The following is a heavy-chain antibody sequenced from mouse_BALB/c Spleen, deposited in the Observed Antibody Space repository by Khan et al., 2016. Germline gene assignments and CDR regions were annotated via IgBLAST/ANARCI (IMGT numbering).Heavy chain of an antibody. CDR3: ARDKGQLGLGGGMDY. CDR1: GFTFSDYY. Sequence: EVELVESGGGLVKPGGSLKLSCAASGFTFSDYYMYWVRQTPEKRLEWVATISEGGSDTYYPDSVKGRFTISRDNAKNNLYLQMSSLKSEDTAMYSCARDKGQLGLGGGMDYGGQGTSVTVSS. D-gene: IGHD3-1*01. CDR2: ISEGGSDT. J-gene: IGHJ4*01. V-gene: IGHV5-4*02.